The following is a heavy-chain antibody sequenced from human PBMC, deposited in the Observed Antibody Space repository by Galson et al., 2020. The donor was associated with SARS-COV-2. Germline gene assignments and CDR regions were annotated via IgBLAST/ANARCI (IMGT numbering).Heavy chain of an antibody. V-gene: IGHV3-23*01. J-gene: IGHJ4*02. CDR3: AKDRWVVQAAMGGGVDY. Sequence: GGSLRLSCAASEFTFTSYAMSWVRQAPGKGLEWVSTISASGDSTYYADSVKGRFTISRDNSKNTLYLQMKSLRAEDTAIYYCAKDRWVVQAAMGGGVDYWGQGTLVTVSS. CDR2: ISASGDST. CDR1: EFTFTSYA. D-gene: IGHD2-2*01.